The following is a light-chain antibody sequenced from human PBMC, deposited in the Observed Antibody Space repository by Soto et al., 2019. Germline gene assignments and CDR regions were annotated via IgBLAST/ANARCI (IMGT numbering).Light chain of an antibody. V-gene: IGKV3-20*01. Sequence: EIVLTQSPGTLSFSPGERATLSCRASQSVGSSFLAWYQQKPGQAPRLLIYGASSRATGIPDRFSGSGSGTDFTLTISRLEPEDFAVYFCQQYSGSPFTFGQGTKLEIK. J-gene: IGKJ2*01. CDR1: QSVGSSF. CDR2: GAS. CDR3: QQYSGSPFT.